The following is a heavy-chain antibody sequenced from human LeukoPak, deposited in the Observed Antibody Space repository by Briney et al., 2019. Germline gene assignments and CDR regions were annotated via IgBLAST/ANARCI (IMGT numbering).Heavy chain of an antibody. V-gene: IGHV3-53*01. CDR1: GFTFSSYS. Sequence: GGSLTLSCAASGFTFSSYSMNWLRQAPGKGLEWVSIIYSGGNTYYADSVKGGFTISRDNSKNTLYLQMNSLRVEDTAVYYCALSQYYFGSGSHDYWGQGTLVTVSS. CDR2: IYSGGNT. CDR3: ALSQYYFGSGSHDY. D-gene: IGHD3-10*01. J-gene: IGHJ4*02.